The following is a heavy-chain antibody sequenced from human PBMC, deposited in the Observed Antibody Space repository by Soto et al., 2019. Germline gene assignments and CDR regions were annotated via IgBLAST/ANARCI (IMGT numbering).Heavy chain of an antibody. CDR1: GGTFSSYG. D-gene: IGHD6-13*01. J-gene: IGHJ5*02. Sequence: ASVKVSCKASGGTFSSYGISWLRQAPGQGLEWMGWISAYNGNTNYAQKLQGRVTMTTDTSTSTAYMELRSLRSDDTAVYYCARDPIAAAGICWFDPWGQGTLVTVSS. V-gene: IGHV1-18*04. CDR3: ARDPIAAAGICWFDP. CDR2: ISAYNGNT.